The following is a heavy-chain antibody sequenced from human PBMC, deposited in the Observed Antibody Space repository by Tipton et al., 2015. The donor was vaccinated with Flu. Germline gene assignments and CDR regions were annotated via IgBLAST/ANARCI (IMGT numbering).Heavy chain of an antibody. CDR2: IHRSGTT. CDR1: GGSISSSSYY. J-gene: IGHJ5*02. D-gene: IGHD4-11*01. Sequence: TLSLTCTVSGGSISSSSYYWTWIRQPAGKGLEWIGNIHRSGTTYYNPSLKSRVTISVDASKSQFTLRLSSVTAADTALYYCARRDYSNYVSEPKNWFDPWGQGTLVTVSS. CDR3: ARRDYSNYVSEPKNWFDP. V-gene: IGHV4-39*06.